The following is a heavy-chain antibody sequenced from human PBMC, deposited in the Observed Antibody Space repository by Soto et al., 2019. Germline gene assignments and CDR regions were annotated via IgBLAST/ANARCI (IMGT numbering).Heavy chain of an antibody. D-gene: IGHD3-3*01. CDR2: IYYSGST. Sequence: SETLSLTCTVSGGSISSSSYYWGWIRQPPGKGLEWIGSIYYSGSTYYNPSLKSRVTISVDTSKNQFSLKLSSVTAADTAVYYCARDSAPAVFGVGNYYYYYGMDVWGQGTTVTVSS. CDR3: ARDSAPAVFGVGNYYYYYGMDV. J-gene: IGHJ6*02. CDR1: GGSISSSSYY. V-gene: IGHV4-39*02.